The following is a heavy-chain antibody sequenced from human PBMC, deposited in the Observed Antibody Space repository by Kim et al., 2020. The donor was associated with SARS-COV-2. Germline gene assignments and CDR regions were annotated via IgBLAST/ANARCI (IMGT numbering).Heavy chain of an antibody. Sequence: SETLSLTCTVSGGSISSYYWSWIRQPAGKGLEWIGRIYTSGSTNYNPSLKSRVTMSVDTSKNQFSLKLSSVTAADTAVYYCAREAYPLTYYDFWSGYYYYYGMDVWGQGTTVTVSS. D-gene: IGHD3-3*01. V-gene: IGHV4-4*07. CDR1: GGSISSYY. CDR2: IYTSGST. J-gene: IGHJ6*02. CDR3: AREAYPLTYYDFWSGYYYYYGMDV.